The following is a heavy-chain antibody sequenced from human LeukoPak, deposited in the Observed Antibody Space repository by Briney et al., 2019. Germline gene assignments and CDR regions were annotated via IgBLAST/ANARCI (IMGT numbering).Heavy chain of an antibody. CDR1: GGTFSSYA. CDR2: IIPIFGTA. J-gene: IGHJ5*02. Sequence: SVTVSCKASGGTFSSYAISWVRQAPGQGLGWMGGIIPIFGTANYAQKFQGRVTITTDEATSTAYMELSSLRSEDTAVYYCARAIVVVPAAIGSFDPWGQGTLVTVSS. V-gene: IGHV1-69*05. D-gene: IGHD2-2*01. CDR3: ARAIVVVPAAIGSFDP.